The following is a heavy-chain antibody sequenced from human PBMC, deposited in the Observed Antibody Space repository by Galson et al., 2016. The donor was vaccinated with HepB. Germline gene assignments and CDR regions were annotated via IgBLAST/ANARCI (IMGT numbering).Heavy chain of an antibody. V-gene: IGHV3-7*04. D-gene: IGHD6-13*01. CDR1: GFTFSSYW. Sequence: SLRLSCAASGFTFSSYWMSWVRQAPGKGLEWLANIKQDGSEKYYVDSVRGRFTISRDYAMNSLYLHMSSLRAEDTALYYCTRTISATAGIDWGQGTLVTVSS. J-gene: IGHJ4*02. CDR3: TRTISATAGID. CDR2: IKQDGSEK.